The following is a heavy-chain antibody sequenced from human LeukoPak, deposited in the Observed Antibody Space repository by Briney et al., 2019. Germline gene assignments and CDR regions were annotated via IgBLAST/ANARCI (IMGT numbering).Heavy chain of an antibody. D-gene: IGHD2-21*02. V-gene: IGHV3-23*01. CDR3: AKSSHIVLVTAIPVTFDY. CDR1: GFTFSNYV. Sequence: PGGSLRLSCAASGFTFSNYVMSWVRQAPGKGLEWVSTISGSGRTTYYADSVKGRFTIFRDNSQNTQYLQMDSLRAEVSAVYYCAKSSHIVLVTAIPVTFDYWGQGTLVTDSS. CDR2: ISGSGRTT. J-gene: IGHJ4*02.